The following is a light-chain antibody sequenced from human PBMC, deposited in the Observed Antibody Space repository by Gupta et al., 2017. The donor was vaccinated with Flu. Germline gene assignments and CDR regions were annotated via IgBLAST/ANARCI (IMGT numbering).Light chain of an antibody. J-gene: IGLJ1*01. CDR1: NSNIGAGYH. CDR2: GNR. Sequence: QSVLTQPPSVSGAPGQRVTISCTGTNSNIGAGYHVHWYQQPPGTAPKLLIYGNRDRRSGAPDRFSVSKSGTSAAIAITGLQAEEEGDYYCQSYDRSLSGVYVFGTGTRVTVL. V-gene: IGLV1-40*01. CDR3: QSYDRSLSGVYV.